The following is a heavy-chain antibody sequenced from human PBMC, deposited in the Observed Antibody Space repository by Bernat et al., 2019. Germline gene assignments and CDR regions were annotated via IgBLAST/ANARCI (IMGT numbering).Heavy chain of an antibody. Sequence: QVQLVQSGAEVKKPGASVKVSCKASGYTFTSYYMHWVRQAPGQGLEWMGIINPSGGSTSYAQKFQGRVTMTRDTSTSTVYMELSSLRSEDTAVYYCARDRGLDIVVVVAATSFDYWGQGTLVTVSS. J-gene: IGHJ4*02. CDR3: ARDRGLDIVVVVAATSFDY. CDR2: INPSGGST. V-gene: IGHV1-46*03. CDR1: GYTFTSYY. D-gene: IGHD2-15*01.